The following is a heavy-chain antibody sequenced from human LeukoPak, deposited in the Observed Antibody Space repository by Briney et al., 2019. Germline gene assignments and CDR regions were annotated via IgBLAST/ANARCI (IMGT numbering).Heavy chain of an antibody. CDR2: ISAYNGNT. J-gene: IGHJ4*02. CDR3: ARASAYGSGKEYYFDY. V-gene: IGHV1-18*01. CDR1: GYTFTSYG. Sequence: ASVKVSCKSSGYTFTSYGISWVRQAPGQGLEWMGWISAYNGNTNYAQKLQGRVTMTTDTSTSTAYMELRRLRSDDTAVYYCARASAYGSGKEYYFDYWGQGTLVTVSS. D-gene: IGHD3-10*01.